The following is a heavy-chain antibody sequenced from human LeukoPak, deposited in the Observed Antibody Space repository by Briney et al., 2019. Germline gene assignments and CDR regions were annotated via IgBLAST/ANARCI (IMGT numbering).Heavy chain of an antibody. Sequence: PGGSLRLSCAASGFTFSSYGMHWVRQAPGKGLEWVAFIRYDGSNKYYADSVKGRFTISRDNSKNTLYLQMNSLRAEDTAVYYCARDRGQWLGYYFDYWGQGTLVTVSS. D-gene: IGHD6-19*01. V-gene: IGHV3-30*02. CDR1: GFTFSSYG. CDR3: ARDRGQWLGYYFDY. CDR2: IRYDGSNK. J-gene: IGHJ4*02.